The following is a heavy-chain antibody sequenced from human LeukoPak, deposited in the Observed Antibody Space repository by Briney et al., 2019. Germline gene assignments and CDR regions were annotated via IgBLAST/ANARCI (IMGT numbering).Heavy chain of an antibody. CDR3: AREGYGDGLGANWYYYYMDV. CDR1: GYTFTSYG. Sequence: ASVKVSCKASGYTFTSYGISWVRQAPGQGLEWMGWISAYNGNTNYAQKLQGRVTMTTDTSTSTAYMELRSLRSDDTAVYYCAREGYGDGLGANWYYYYMDVWGKGTTVTISS. J-gene: IGHJ6*03. D-gene: IGHD4-17*01. CDR2: ISAYNGNT. V-gene: IGHV1-18*01.